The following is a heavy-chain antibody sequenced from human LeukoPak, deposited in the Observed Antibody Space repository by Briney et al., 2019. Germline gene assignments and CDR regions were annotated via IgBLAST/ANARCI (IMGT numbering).Heavy chain of an antibody. CDR1: GGSISSSSYY. V-gene: IGHV4-39*01. CDR2: IYYSGST. CDR3: ARHRVVTWNWFDP. D-gene: IGHD3-10*01. J-gene: IGHJ5*02. Sequence: PSETLSLTCTVSGGSISSSSYYWGWIRQLPGKGLEWIGSIYYSGSTFYNPSLKSRVTISVDTSKNQFSLKLSSVTAADTAVYYCARHRVVTWNWFDPWGQGTLVTVSS.